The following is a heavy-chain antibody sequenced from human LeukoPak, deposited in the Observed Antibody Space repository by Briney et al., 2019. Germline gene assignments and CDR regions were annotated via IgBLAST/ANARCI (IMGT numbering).Heavy chain of an antibody. J-gene: IGHJ4*02. Sequence: PGGSLRLSCAASGFTLSNYWIHWVRQAPGKGLVWVAYINSDGSRTSYADSVKGRFTISRDNAKNTVRLLMNSLRVEDAAVYYCARPGPYSSGWYQDFDYWGQGTLVTVSS. D-gene: IGHD6-19*01. CDR2: INSDGSRT. CDR3: ARPGPYSSGWYQDFDY. V-gene: IGHV3-74*01. CDR1: GFTLSNYW.